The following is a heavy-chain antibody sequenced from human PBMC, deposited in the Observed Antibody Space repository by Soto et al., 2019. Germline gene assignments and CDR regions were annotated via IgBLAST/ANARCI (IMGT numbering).Heavy chain of an antibody. J-gene: IGHJ5*02. D-gene: IGHD3-22*01. CDR2: IYHTGNA. CDR1: GNSISNSRFY. Sequence: SETLSLTCSVSGNSISNSRFYWAWIRQPPGEGLEWIGSIYHTGNAYYNPSLKSRVTISVDTSKNQFSLKLTSVTAADAALYYCARDFFDSSDYTTNWFDPWGQGTLVTSPQ. V-gene: IGHV4-39*01. CDR3: ARDFFDSSDYTTNWFDP.